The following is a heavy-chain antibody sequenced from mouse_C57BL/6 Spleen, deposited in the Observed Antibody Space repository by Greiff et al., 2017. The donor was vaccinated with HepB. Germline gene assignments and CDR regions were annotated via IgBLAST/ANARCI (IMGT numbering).Heavy chain of an antibody. V-gene: IGHV5-4*01. CDR3: AREDDYDEGFAY. D-gene: IGHD2-4*01. J-gene: IGHJ3*01. CDR1: GFTFSSYA. CDR2: ISDGGSYT. Sequence: DVKLVESGGGLVKPGGSLKLSCAASGFTFSSYAMSWVRQTPEKRLEWVATISDGGSYTYYPDNVKGRFTISRDNAKNNLYLQMSHLKSEDTAMYYCAREDDYDEGFAYWGQGTLVTVSA.